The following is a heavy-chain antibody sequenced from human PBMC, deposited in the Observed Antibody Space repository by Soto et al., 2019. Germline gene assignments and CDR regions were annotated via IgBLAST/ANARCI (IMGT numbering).Heavy chain of an antibody. D-gene: IGHD2-2*01. V-gene: IGHV1-18*01. CDR1: GYTFTRYG. CDR2: ISAYNGNT. CDR3: ARFSGPAAIWFDP. Sequence: QVQLVQSGAEVKKPGASVKVSCKASGYTFTRYGISWVRQAPGQGLEWMGWISAYNGNTNYAQKLQGRVTMTTDTSTSTGYVELRSLRSDDTAVYYCARFSGPAAIWFDPWGQGTLVTVSS. J-gene: IGHJ5*02.